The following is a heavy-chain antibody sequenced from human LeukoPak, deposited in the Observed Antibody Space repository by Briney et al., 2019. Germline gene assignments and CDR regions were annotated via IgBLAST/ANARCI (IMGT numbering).Heavy chain of an antibody. CDR3: ARAPLYSGGSGWSIYYFYAMDV. D-gene: IGHD6-19*01. Sequence: SETLSLTCTVSGGSISSSYWSWVRQPPGKGLEWIGYIDNSGSTNYNPSLKSRVTISLDTPKSQFTLKLSSVTAADTAVYYCARAPLYSGGSGWSIYYFYAMDVWGQGTTVTVSS. J-gene: IGHJ6*02. CDR2: IDNSGST. CDR1: GGSISSSY. V-gene: IGHV4-59*01.